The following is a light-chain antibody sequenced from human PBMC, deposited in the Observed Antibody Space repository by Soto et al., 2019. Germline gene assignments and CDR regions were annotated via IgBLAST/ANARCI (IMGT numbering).Light chain of an antibody. J-gene: IGKJ4*01. Sequence: DIHLTQSPSFLSASVGDRVTITCRASQGVSSFFAWYQQKPGKAPKLLIYAAPTLQSGVPSRFSGSASGTAFTLTISSLQPEDFATYYCQQLNSYPLTFGGGTKVEIK. CDR2: AAP. CDR3: QQLNSYPLT. V-gene: IGKV1-9*01. CDR1: QGVSSF.